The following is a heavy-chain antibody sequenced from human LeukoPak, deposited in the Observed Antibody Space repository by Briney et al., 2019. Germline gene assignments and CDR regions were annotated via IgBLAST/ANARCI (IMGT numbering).Heavy chain of an antibody. CDR3: ARDYYSEGSGAFDI. CDR1: GYTITNNY. CDR2: INPSGTGT. Sequence: ASVKVSCKASGYTITNNYMHWVRQAPGQGLEWMGVINPSGTGTSYAQKFQGRVTMTRDTSISTAYMELSRLRSDDTAVYYCARDYYSEGSGAFDIWGQGTLIIVSS. D-gene: IGHD3-22*01. V-gene: IGHV1-2*02. J-gene: IGHJ3*02.